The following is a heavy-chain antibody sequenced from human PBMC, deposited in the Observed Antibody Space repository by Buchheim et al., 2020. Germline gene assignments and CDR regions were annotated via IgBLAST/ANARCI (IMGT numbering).Heavy chain of an antibody. J-gene: IGHJ2*01. CDR1: GYSFTSYW. CDR2: IDPSDSYT. Sequence: EVQLVQSGAEVKKPGESLRISCKGSGYSFTSYWISWVRQMPGEGLEWMGRIDPSDSYTNYSPSFQGHVTISADKSISTAYLQWSSLKASDTAMYYCARHTAYDSSGYYYADYWYFDLWGRGTL. CDR3: ARHTAYDSSGYYYADYWYFDL. D-gene: IGHD3-22*01. V-gene: IGHV5-10-1*03.